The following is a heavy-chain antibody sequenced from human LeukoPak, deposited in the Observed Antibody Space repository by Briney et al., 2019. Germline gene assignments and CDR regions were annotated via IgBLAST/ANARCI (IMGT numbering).Heavy chain of an antibody. D-gene: IGHD2-2*01. CDR1: GFTFRNYA. J-gene: IGHJ6*03. V-gene: IGHV3-49*04. Sequence: SGGSLRLSCTASGFTFRNYAMSWVRQALGKGLEWVGVIRGKVYGGTTDYAASVKGRFSISRDDSKDVVYLEMDGLKTDDTAVYFCARAPIPPAGFRQFYYYMDVWGKGTTVSVSS. CDR2: IRGKVYGGTT. CDR3: ARAPIPPAGFRQFYYYMDV.